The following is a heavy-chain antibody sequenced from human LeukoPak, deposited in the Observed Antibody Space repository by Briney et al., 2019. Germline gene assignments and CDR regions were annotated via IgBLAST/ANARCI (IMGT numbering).Heavy chain of an antibody. Sequence: PGGSLRLSCAASGFTFSSYNTNWVRQAPGKGLEWVSYISSSSSTIYYADSVKGRFTISRDNAKNSLYLQMNSLRAEDTAVYYCARDHYMDVWGKGTTVTVSS. CDR2: ISSSSSTI. CDR1: GFTFSSYN. J-gene: IGHJ6*03. V-gene: IGHV3-48*01. CDR3: ARDHYMDV.